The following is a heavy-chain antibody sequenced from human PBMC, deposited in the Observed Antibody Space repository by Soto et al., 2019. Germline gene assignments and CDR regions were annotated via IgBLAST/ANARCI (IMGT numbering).Heavy chain of an antibody. V-gene: IGHV3-33*06. Sequence: QVQLVESGGGVVQPGRSLRLSCAASGFTFSSYGMHWVRQAPGKGLEWVAVIWYDGSNKYYADSVKGRFTISRDNSKNTLYLQMNSLRAEDTAVYYCAQGGNSGSRYYYYGMDAWGQGTTVTVSS. CDR2: IWYDGSNK. J-gene: IGHJ6*02. CDR1: GFTFSSYG. CDR3: AQGGNSGSRYYYYGMDA. D-gene: IGHD1-26*01.